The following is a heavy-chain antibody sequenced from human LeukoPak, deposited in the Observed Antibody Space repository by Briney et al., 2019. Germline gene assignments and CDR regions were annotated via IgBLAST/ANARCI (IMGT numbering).Heavy chain of an antibody. CDR3: ARNHYDSSGYYFPLGY. Sequence: GGSLRLSCAASGFTFSSYAMHWVRQAPGKGLEWVAVISSDGGNKYYADSVKGRFTISRDNSKNTLYLQMNSLRDEDTAMYYCARNHYDSSGYYFPLGYWGQGTLVTVSS. CDR2: ISSDGGNK. D-gene: IGHD3-22*01. V-gene: IGHV3-30*04. CDR1: GFTFSSYA. J-gene: IGHJ4*02.